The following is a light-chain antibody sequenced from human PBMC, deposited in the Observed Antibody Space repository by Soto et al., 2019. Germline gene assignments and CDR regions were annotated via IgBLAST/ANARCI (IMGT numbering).Light chain of an antibody. CDR2: EVT. Sequence: QSALTQPASVSGSPGQSITISCTGTSNDVGGYDYVSWYQQHPGKAPKLMIYEVTYRPSGVSNRFSGSKSGNTASLTISGLQAKDEADYYCSSYTSRSTLIFGGGTKLTVL. CDR3: SSYTSRSTLI. V-gene: IGLV2-14*01. CDR1: SNDVGGYDY. J-gene: IGLJ2*01.